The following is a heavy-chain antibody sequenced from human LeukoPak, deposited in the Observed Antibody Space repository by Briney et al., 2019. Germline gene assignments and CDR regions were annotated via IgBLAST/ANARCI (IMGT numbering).Heavy chain of an antibody. V-gene: IGHV4-34*01. CDR2: INHSGST. CDR3: ALKRGRLALDI. D-gene: IGHD3-10*01. J-gene: IGHJ3*02. Sequence: PSETLSLTCAVYGGSFSGYYWSWIRQPPGKGLEWIGEINHSGSTNYNPSLKSRVTISVDTSKNQFSLKLSSVTAADTAVYYCALKRGRLALDIWGQGTMVTVSS. CDR1: GGSFSGYY.